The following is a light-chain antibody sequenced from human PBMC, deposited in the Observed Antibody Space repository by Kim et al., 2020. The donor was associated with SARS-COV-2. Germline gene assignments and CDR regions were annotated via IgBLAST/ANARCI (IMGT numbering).Light chain of an antibody. CDR1: SGPVSTSFY. V-gene: IGLV8-61*01. CDR3: VLYLGGGIWL. CDR2: KTN. J-gene: IGLJ3*02. Sequence: GGTVTFTCGRSSGPVSTSFYPTWYQQPPGQSPRTLITKTNIRSSGVPDRFSGSIFGNKAALTITGALPSDEAYYYCVLYLGGGIWLFGGGTQLTVL.